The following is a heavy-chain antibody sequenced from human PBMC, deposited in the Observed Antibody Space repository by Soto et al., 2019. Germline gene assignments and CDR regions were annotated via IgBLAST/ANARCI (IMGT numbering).Heavy chain of an antibody. Sequence: SETLSLTCAVDGGSFSGYYWSWIRQPPGKGLEWIGEINHSGSTNYNPSLKSRVTISVDTSKNQFSLKLSSVTAADTAVYYCAYSSGWYGLNYYYYMDVWGKGTTVTVSS. CDR2: INHSGST. CDR3: AYSSGWYGLNYYYYMDV. V-gene: IGHV4-34*01. CDR1: GGSFSGYY. D-gene: IGHD6-19*01. J-gene: IGHJ6*03.